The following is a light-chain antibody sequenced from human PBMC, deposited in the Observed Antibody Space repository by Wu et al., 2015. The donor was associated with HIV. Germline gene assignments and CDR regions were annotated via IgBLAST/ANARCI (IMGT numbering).Light chain of an antibody. J-gene: IGKJ2*03. CDR3: QQSYSMPYS. CDR1: QSIASY. V-gene: IGKV1-39*01. Sequence: DIQMSQSPPSLSAAVGDRVTITCRASQSIASYLNWYQQTPGKAPKLLIYAASSLQSGVPSRFSGSGSGTDFILTISSLQAEDFATYYCQQSYSMPYSFGQGTKLEI. CDR2: AAS.